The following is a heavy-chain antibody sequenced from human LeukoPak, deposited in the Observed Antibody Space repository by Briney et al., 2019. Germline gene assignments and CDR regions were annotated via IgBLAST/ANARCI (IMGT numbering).Heavy chain of an antibody. Sequence: GRSLRLSCAASGFTFDDYAMHWVRQAPGKGLEWVSGISWNSGSIGYADSVKGRFTISRDNAKNSLYQQMNSLRAEDTALYYCAKTHYGSGSYSAYFDYWGQGTLVTVSS. CDR3: AKTHYGSGSYSAYFDY. CDR2: ISWNSGSI. J-gene: IGHJ4*02. V-gene: IGHV3-9*01. D-gene: IGHD3-10*01. CDR1: GFTFDDYA.